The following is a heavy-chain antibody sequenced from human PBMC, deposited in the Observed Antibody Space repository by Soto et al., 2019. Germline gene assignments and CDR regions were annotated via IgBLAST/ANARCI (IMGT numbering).Heavy chain of an antibody. CDR3: ARDALTGYYYEK. Sequence: SETLSLTCTVSGGSFSGYYWSWIRQPPGKGLEWIGEINHSGSTNYNPSLKSRVTISVDKSKNQFSLKLSSVTAADTAVYYCARDALTGYYYEKWGRGTLVTVSS. CDR2: INHSGST. J-gene: IGHJ4*02. CDR1: GGSFSGYY. V-gene: IGHV4-34*01. D-gene: IGHD3-22*01.